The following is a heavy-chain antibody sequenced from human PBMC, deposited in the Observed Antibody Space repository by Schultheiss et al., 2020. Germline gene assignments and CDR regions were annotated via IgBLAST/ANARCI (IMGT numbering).Heavy chain of an antibody. V-gene: IGHV3-23*01. Sequence: GGSLRLSCAASGFTFSSYAMHWVRQAPGKGLEWVSAISGSGGSTYYADSVKGRFTISRDNSKNTLYLQMNSLRAEDTAVYYCAKAPYYYDSSGYSDYWGQGTLVTVSS. J-gene: IGHJ4*02. CDR3: AKAPYYYDSSGYSDY. CDR2: ISGSGGST. CDR1: GFTFSSYA. D-gene: IGHD3-22*01.